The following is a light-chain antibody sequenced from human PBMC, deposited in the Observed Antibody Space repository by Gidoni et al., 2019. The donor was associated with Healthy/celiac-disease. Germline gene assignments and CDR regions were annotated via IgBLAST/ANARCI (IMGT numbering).Light chain of an antibody. V-gene: IGKV3-20*01. Sequence: EIVLTQSPGTLSLSPGERATLSCRASQSVSSSYLAWYQQKPGQAPRLLIYGASGRATGIPDRFSGSGSGTDFTLTISRLEPEDFAVYYCQYYGSSPTWTFGQGTKVEIK. CDR3: QYYGSSPTWT. CDR2: GAS. CDR1: QSVSSSY. J-gene: IGKJ1*01.